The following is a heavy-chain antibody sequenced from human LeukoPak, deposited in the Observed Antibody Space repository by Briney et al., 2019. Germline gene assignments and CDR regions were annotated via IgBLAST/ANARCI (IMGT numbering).Heavy chain of an antibody. J-gene: IGHJ6*02. Sequence: PAGGSLRLSCAASGFTFSSYAMSWVRQAPGKGLEWVSAISGSGGSTYYADSVKGRFTISRDNSKNTLYLQMNSLRAEDTAVYYCAKGGGDYGYVGYYYYGMDVWGQGTTVTVSS. CDR2: ISGSGGST. CDR1: GFTFSSYA. D-gene: IGHD4-17*01. V-gene: IGHV3-23*01. CDR3: AKGGGDYGYVGYYYYGMDV.